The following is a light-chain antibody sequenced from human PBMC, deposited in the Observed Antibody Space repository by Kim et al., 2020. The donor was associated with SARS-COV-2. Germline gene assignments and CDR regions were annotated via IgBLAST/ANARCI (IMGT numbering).Light chain of an antibody. J-gene: IGKJ1*01. CDR1: QSVGSS. CDR2: DAF. CDR3: QQRGNWPLT. V-gene: IGKV3-11*01. Sequence: EIVLTQSPGTLSLSPGERATLSCRASQSVGSSFAWYQQKLGQAPRLLIYDAFSRATGIPARFSGSGSGTDFTLTISSLEPEDFAVYYCQQRGNWPLTFGQGTKVEIK.